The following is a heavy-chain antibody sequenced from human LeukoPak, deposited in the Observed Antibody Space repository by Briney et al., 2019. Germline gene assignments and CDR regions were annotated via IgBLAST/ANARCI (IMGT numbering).Heavy chain of an antibody. CDR2: IKQDGSEI. V-gene: IGHV3-7*01. Sequence: GGSLRLSCAASGLTFSTYGMHWVRQAPGKGLEWVANIKQDGSEIYYVDSVKGRFTISRDNAKSSLYLQMNSLRAEDTAVYYCANYDTSGYSDYWGQGTLVTVSS. CDR3: ANYDTSGYSDY. J-gene: IGHJ4*02. CDR1: GLTFSTYG. D-gene: IGHD3-22*01.